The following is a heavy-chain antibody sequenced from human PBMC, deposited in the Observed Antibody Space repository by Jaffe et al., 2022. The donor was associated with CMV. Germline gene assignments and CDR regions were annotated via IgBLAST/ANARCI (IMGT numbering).Heavy chain of an antibody. Sequence: QVQLVQSGAEVKKPGASVKVSCKASGYTFTGYYMHWVRQAPGQGLEWMGWINPNSGGTNYAQKFQGWVTMTRDTSISTAYMELSRLRSDDTAVYYCARGSGSSSSWFGAAAFDIWGQGTMVTVSS. CDR1: GYTFTGYY. V-gene: IGHV1-2*04. D-gene: IGHD6-13*01. CDR2: INPNSGGT. J-gene: IGHJ3*02. CDR3: ARGSGSSSSWFGAAAFDI.